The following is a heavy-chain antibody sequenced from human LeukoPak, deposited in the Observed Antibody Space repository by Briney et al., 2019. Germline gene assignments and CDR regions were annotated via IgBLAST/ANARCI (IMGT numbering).Heavy chain of an antibody. J-gene: IGHJ4*02. V-gene: IGHV4-59*01. CDR2: IYYSGST. Sequence: KPSETLSLTCTVSGGSISSYYWSWIRQPPGKGLDWIGYIYYSGSTNYNPSLKSRVTISVDTSKNQFSLKLSSVTAADTAVYYCARSYDSSGYYFRPDYYFDYWGQGTLVTVSS. CDR3: ARSYDSSGYYFRPDYYFDY. D-gene: IGHD3-22*01. CDR1: GGSISSYY.